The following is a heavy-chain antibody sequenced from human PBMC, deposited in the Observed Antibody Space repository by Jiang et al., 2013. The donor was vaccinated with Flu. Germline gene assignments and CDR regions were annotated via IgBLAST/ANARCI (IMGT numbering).Heavy chain of an antibody. CDR3: AYRGFTQPDAFDI. V-gene: IGHV2-5*02. J-gene: IGHJ3*02. CDR1: GFSLRANGVG. D-gene: IGHD3-10*01. Sequence: PTQTLTLTCTFSGFSLRANGVGVGWIRQPPGKALEWLAVIYWDDDNHYSSSLKSRLTITKDTSKNQVVLTMTNMDPEDTATYYCAYRGFTQPDAFDIWGQGTMVTVSS. CDR2: IYWDDDN.